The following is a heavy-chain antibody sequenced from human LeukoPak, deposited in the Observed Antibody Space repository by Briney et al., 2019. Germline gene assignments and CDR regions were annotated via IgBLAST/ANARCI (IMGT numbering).Heavy chain of an antibody. CDR2: ISSSSSYI. V-gene: IGHV3-21*01. J-gene: IGHJ4*02. CDR1: GFTFSSYS. CDR3: ARPELPGWSVLFDF. Sequence: GGSLRLSCAASGFTFSSYSMNWVRQAPGKGVEWVSSISSSSSYIYYADSVKGRFTISRDNAKNSLYLQMNSLRADDTAVYYCARPELPGWSVLFDFWGQGTLVTVSS. D-gene: IGHD2-15*01.